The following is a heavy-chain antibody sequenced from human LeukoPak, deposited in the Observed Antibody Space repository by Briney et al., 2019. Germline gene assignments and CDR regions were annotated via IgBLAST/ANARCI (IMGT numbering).Heavy chain of an antibody. CDR2: ITTSGDT. J-gene: IGHJ6*04. Sequence: GGSLRLSCATSGFSFSSYDIHWLRQAAGRGLEWVSSITTSGDTNYAASVRGRFTISRENAKNSLFLQMNSLRPQDTAIYFCAIFLHYYDTSGYRKEGLDFWGTGTTVAVSP. CDR3: AIFLHYYDTSGYRKEGLDF. D-gene: IGHD3-22*01. V-gene: IGHV3-13*01. CDR1: GFSFSSYD.